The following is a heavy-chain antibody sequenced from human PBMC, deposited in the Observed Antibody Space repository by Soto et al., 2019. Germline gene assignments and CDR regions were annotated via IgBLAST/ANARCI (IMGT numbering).Heavy chain of an antibody. CDR3: AREPKRSTGSGSDTTFDY. J-gene: IGHJ4*02. Sequence: PGESLKISCKGSGYSFTSYWINWVRQMPGKGLEWMGRIDPSDSYTNYSPSFQGHVTISADKSISTASLQWSSLKASDTAMYYCAREPKRSTGSGSDTTFDYRGQRTLVTVSS. CDR2: IDPSDSYT. D-gene: IGHD6-25*01. CDR1: GYSFTSYW. V-gene: IGHV5-10-1*01.